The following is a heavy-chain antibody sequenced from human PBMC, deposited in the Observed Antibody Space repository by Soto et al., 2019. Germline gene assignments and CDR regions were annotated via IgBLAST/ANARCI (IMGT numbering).Heavy chain of an antibody. CDR1: GFNVRVNY. Sequence: EVQVVESGGGLVQPGGSLRLSCAASGFNVRVNYLTWVRQAPGKGLEWVSVTYTSGDTDYANSVKGRFTTSRDNSQNILYLELSRLRAEDKAEYYCARVSFSHDYAHYFMDVWGKGTTVTVSS. CDR2: TYTSGDT. D-gene: IGHD4-17*01. CDR3: ARVSFSHDYAHYFMDV. J-gene: IGHJ6*03. V-gene: IGHV3-66*01.